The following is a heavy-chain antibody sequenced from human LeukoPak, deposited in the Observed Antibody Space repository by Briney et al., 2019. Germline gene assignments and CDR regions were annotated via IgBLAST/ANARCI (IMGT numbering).Heavy chain of an antibody. Sequence: GGSLRLSCAASGFTFSDYYMSWIRQAPGKGLEWVSYISSSGSTIYYADSVKGRFAISRDNAKNSLYLQMNSLRAEDTAVYYCARDQDDILTGSLDYWGQGTLVTVSS. D-gene: IGHD3-9*01. CDR1: GFTFSDYY. V-gene: IGHV3-11*01. CDR3: ARDQDDILTGSLDY. CDR2: ISSSGSTI. J-gene: IGHJ4*02.